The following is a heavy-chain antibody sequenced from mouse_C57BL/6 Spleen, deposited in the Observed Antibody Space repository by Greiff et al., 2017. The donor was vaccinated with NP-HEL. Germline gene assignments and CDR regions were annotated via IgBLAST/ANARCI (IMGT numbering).Heavy chain of an antibody. CDR3: ARNVFGAAWFAY. CDR1: GYTFTDYY. D-gene: IGHD3-1*01. J-gene: IGHJ3*01. CDR2: INPNNGGT. V-gene: IGHV1-26*01. Sequence: VQLQQSGPELVKPGASVKISCKASGYTFTDYYMNWVKQSHGKSLEWIGDINPNNGGTSYNQKFKGKATLTVDKSSSTAYMELRSLTSEDSAVYYCARNVFGAAWFAYWGQGTLVTVSA.